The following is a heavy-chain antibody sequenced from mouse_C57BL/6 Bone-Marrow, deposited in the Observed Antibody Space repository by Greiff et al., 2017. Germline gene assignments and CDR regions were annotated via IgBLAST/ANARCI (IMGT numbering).Heavy chain of an antibody. Sequence: QVQLQQSGAELVRPGASVTLSCKASGYTFTDYEMHWVKQTPVHGLEWIGAIDPETGGTAYNQKFKGKAILTADKSSSTAYLELRSLTSEDSAVYYYTRGGTAVVAARGPWFAYWGQGTLVTVSA. J-gene: IGHJ3*01. CDR3: TRGGTAVVAARGPWFAY. CDR2: IDPETGGT. V-gene: IGHV1-15*01. D-gene: IGHD1-1*01. CDR1: GYTFTDYE.